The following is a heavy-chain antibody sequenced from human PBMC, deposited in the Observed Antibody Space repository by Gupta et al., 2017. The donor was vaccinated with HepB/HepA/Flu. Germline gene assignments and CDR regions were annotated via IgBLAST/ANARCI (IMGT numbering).Heavy chain of an antibody. CDR3: ASSGEDYGGSGL. CDR2: IIPIFGTA. V-gene: IGHV1-69*01. J-gene: IGHJ4*02. D-gene: IGHD4-23*01. Sequence: QVQLVQSGAEVKKPGCSVKVSCKASGGTFSSYAISWVRQAPGQGLEWMGGIIPIFGTANYAQKFQGRVTITADESTSTADMELSSLRSEDTAVYYCASSGEDYGGSGLWGQGTLVTVSS. CDR1: GGTFSSYA.